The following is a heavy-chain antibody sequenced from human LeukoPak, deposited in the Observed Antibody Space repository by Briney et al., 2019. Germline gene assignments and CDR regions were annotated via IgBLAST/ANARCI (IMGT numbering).Heavy chain of an antibody. CDR2: INSDGSST. J-gene: IGHJ3*02. D-gene: IGHD3-22*01. CDR1: GFTFSNSW. Sequence: GGSLRLSCAASGFTFSNSWMHWVRQAPGKGLVWISRINSDGSSTHYADSVKGRFTISRDNAKNTLYLQMNSLRADDTAVYYCVRNYDSSAYPDAFDIWGRGTMVTVSS. V-gene: IGHV3-74*01. CDR3: VRNYDSSAYPDAFDI.